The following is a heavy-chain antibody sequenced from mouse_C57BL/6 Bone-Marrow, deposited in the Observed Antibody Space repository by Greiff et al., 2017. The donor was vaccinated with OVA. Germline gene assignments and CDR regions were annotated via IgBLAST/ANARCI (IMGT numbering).Heavy chain of an antibody. J-gene: IGHJ2*01. CDR2: IYPGDGDT. Sequence: VQLQQSGPELVKPGASVKISCTASGYAFSSSWMNWVKQRPGKGLEWIGRIYPGDGDTNYTWKFKGKATLTADKSSSTAYMQLSSLTSEDSAVYFSAGHTDGYYASYFDYWGQGTTLTVSS. CDR1: GYAFSSSW. D-gene: IGHD2-3*01. CDR3: AGHTDGYYASYFDY. V-gene: IGHV1-82*01.